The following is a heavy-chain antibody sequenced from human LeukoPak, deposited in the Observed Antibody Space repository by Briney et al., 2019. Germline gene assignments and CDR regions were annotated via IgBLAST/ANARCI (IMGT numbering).Heavy chain of an antibody. CDR3: AKDLRFGENY. Sequence: KPGGSLRLSCAASEFTFISYSMNWVRQAPGKGLEWVSSISSSSRYIYYADSVKGRFTISRDNAKNSLYLQMNSLRAEDTAVYYCAKDLRFGENYWGQGTLVTVSS. D-gene: IGHD3-10*01. CDR1: EFTFISYS. V-gene: IGHV3-21*04. J-gene: IGHJ4*02. CDR2: ISSSSRYI.